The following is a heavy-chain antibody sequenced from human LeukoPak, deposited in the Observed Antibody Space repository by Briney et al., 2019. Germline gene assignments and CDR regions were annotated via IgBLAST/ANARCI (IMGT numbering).Heavy chain of an antibody. V-gene: IGHV4-59*01. D-gene: IGHD6-13*01. Sequence: KPSETLSLTCTVSGGSISSYYWSWIRQPPGKGLEWIGYIYYSGSTNYNPSLKSRVTISVDTSKNQFSLKLSSVTAADTAVYYCARVADSSTWQKALRYWGQGTLVTVSS. CDR3: ARVADSSTWQKALRY. CDR2: IYYSGST. J-gene: IGHJ4*02. CDR1: GGSISSYY.